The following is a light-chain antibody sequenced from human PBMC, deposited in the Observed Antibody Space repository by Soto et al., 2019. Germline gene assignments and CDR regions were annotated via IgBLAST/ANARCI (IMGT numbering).Light chain of an antibody. V-gene: IGLV2-14*01. CDR3: GSYTSTSTLL. Sequence: QSALTQPASVSGSPGQSITISCTGTSSDVGGYDYVSWYQQHPGKVPKLMIFDVNNRPSGVSDRFSGSKSGNTASLTISGLQAEDEADYYCGSYTSTSTLLFGGGTKLTVL. CDR1: SSDVGGYDY. J-gene: IGLJ2*01. CDR2: DVN.